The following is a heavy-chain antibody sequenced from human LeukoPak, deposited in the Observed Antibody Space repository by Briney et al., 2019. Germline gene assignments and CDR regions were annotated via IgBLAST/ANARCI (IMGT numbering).Heavy chain of an antibody. CDR1: GFTFSSYA. CDR2: ISGSGGTT. Sequence: PGGTLRLSCAASGFTFSSYAMSWVRQAPGKGLEWVSTISGSGGTTYNADSVKGRFTISRDNSKNTLYLQMNSLRAEDTATYYCAKDRSSLWFHEYWGQGTLVTVSS. J-gene: IGHJ4*02. D-gene: IGHD3-10*01. V-gene: IGHV3-23*01. CDR3: AKDRSSLWFHEY.